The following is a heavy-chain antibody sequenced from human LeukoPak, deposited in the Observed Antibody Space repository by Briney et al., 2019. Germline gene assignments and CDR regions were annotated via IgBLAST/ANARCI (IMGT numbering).Heavy chain of an antibody. J-gene: IGHJ4*02. CDR1: GGSISSHTYY. V-gene: IGHV4-39*01. D-gene: IGHD6-19*01. CDR2: IYYSGNT. CDR3: ARHDAAAVVEY. Sequence: SETLSLTCTVSGGSISSHTYYWGWIRQAPGKGLEWIGSIYYSGNTYYNPSLKSRVTMSVDTSKNQFSLELWSVIAAVYYCARHDAAAVVEYWGQGTLVTVSS.